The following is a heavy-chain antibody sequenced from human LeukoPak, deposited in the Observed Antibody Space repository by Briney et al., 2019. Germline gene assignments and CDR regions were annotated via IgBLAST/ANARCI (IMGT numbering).Heavy chain of an antibody. V-gene: IGHV1-18*01. CDR2: ISAYNGNT. CDR3: ARDSAWVVTTSGYYYYYMDV. D-gene: IGHD2-21*02. Sequence: GASVKVSCKASGYTFTSYGISWVRQAPGQGLEWMGWISAYNGNTNYAQRLQGRDTMTTDTSTSTAYTELRSLRSDDTAVYYCARDSAWVVTTSGYYYYYMDVRGKGTTVTVSS. J-gene: IGHJ6*03. CDR1: GYTFTSYG.